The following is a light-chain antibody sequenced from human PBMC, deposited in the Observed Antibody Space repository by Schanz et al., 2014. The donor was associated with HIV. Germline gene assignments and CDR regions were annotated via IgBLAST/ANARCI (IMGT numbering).Light chain of an antibody. CDR2: DVS. CDR3: GSYGGSDNMV. Sequence: QSALTQPASVSGSPGQSITISCTGTSSDVGGYNYVSWYQQHPGKVPKLMIYDVSNRASGVSNRFSGSKSGNTASLTVSGLQADDEADYYCGSYGGSDNMVFGGGTKLTVL. J-gene: IGLJ3*02. V-gene: IGLV2-14*03. CDR1: SSDVGGYNY.